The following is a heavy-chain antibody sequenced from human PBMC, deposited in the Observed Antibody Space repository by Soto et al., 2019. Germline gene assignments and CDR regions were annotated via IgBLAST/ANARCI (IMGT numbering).Heavy chain of an antibody. D-gene: IGHD6-19*01. CDR1: GGSFSGYY. J-gene: IGHJ4*02. V-gene: IGHV4-34*01. Sequence: QVQLQQWGAGLLKPSETLSLTCAVYGGSFSGYYWSWIRQPPWKGLEWIGEINHSGSTNYNPSLKSRVTISVDTSKNQFSLKLSSVTAADTAVYYCARNRRQWLADYWGQGTLVTVSS. CDR2: INHSGST. CDR3: ARNRRQWLADY.